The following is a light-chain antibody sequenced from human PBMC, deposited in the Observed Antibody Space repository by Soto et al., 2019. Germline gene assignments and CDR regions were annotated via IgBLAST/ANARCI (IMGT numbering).Light chain of an antibody. CDR3: CSYARGSRA. V-gene: IGLV2-23*01. CDR1: SSDVVNDLL. CDR2: EGT. Sequence: QSALTQPASGSGSPGQSITISCTGTSSDVVNDLLVSWYQQQPGKAPKLMIYEGTKRPAGVSDRFSGSKSGNTASLTISGLQTEDEPDYYCCSYARGSRAVGGGTKLTVL. J-gene: IGLJ2*01.